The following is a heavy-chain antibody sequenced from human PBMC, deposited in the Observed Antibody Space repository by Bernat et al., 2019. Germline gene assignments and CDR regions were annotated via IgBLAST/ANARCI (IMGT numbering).Heavy chain of an antibody. V-gene: IGHV3-15*01. J-gene: IGHJ4*02. Sequence: EVQLVESGGGLVKPGGSLRLSCAASGFTFSNAWMSWVRHAPGKGLEWVGRIKSKTDGGTTDYDAPVKGRFTISRDDSKNTLYLQMNSLKTEDTAVYYCTTSYCSGSSCYTPYPPFDYWGQGTLVTVSS. CDR3: TTSYCSGSSCYTPYPPFDY. CDR2: IKSKTDGGTT. D-gene: IGHD2-15*01. CDR1: GFTFSNAW.